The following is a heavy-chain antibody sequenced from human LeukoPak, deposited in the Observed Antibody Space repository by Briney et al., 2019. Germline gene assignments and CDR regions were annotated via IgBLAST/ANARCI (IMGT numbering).Heavy chain of an antibody. CDR2: INPSGGST. V-gene: IGHV1-46*01. Sequence: GASVKVSCKASGYTFTSYYMHWVRQAPGHGLEWMGIINPSGGSTSYAQKFQGRVTMTRDTSTSTVYMELSSLRSEDTAVYYCARDLAPPYDSSVPFDYWGQGTLVTVSS. J-gene: IGHJ4*02. CDR3: ARDLAPPYDSSVPFDY. D-gene: IGHD3-22*01. CDR1: GYTFTSYY.